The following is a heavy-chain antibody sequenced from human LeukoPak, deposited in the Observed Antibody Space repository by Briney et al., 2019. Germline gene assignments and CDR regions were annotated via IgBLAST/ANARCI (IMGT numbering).Heavy chain of an antibody. CDR2: ISGSGGST. CDR3: ARGGRGNDGGYFDY. D-gene: IGHD1-1*01. V-gene: IGHV3-23*01. Sequence: GGSLRLSCAASGFTFSSYAMSWVRQAPGKGLEWVSAISGSGGSTYYADSVKGRFTISRDNSKNTLYLQMNSLRAEDTAVYYCARGGRGNDGGYFDYWGQGTLVTVSS. J-gene: IGHJ4*02. CDR1: GFTFSSYA.